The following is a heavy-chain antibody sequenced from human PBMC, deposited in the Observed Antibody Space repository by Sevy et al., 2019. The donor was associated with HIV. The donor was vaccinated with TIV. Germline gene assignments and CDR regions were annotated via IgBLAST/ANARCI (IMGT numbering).Heavy chain of an antibody. CDR2: INPKSGGT. Sequence: ASVKVSCKVSGDAFSGHHMHWVRQAPGQGLEWVGWINPKSGGTNDAQNFQGRVTVTRDTSITTVYLELNRLTSDDTAVYYCARHTNFHFDYWGQGTLVTVSS. CDR1: GDAFSGHH. V-gene: IGHV1-2*02. J-gene: IGHJ4*02. CDR3: ARHTNFHFDY.